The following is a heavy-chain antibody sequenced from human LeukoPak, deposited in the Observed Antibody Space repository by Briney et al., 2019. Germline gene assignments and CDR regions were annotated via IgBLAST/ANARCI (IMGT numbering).Heavy chain of an antibody. CDR3: ARNQGGGWDV. D-gene: IGHD6-25*01. V-gene: IGHV3-7*01. CDR1: YG. CDR2: INQDGGEK. J-gene: IGHJ6*02. Sequence: YGVSRIIKNKRMGLEWMANINQDGGEKHYVDSVKGRFTISRDNAKNSLSLQMNSLRAEDTAVYFCARNQGGGWDVWGQGTTVTVSS.